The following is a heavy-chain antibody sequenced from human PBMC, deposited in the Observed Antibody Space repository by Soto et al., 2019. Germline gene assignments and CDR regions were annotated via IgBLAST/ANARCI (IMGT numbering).Heavy chain of an antibody. CDR1: GYTFTSYG. CDR2: ISAYNGNT. J-gene: IGHJ4*02. D-gene: IGHD6-13*01. V-gene: IGHV1-18*01. CDR3: ARDNFSLQVAAAGTLDY. Sequence: QVQLVQSGAEVKKPGASVKVSCKASGYTFTSYGISWVRQAPGQGLEGMGWISAYNGNTNYAQKLQGRVTMTTDTSTSTAYMELRSLRSDDTAVYYCARDNFSLQVAAAGTLDYWGQGTLVTVSS.